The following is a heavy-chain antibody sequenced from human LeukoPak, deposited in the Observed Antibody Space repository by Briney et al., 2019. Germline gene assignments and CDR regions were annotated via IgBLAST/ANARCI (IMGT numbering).Heavy chain of an antibody. J-gene: IGHJ6*02. D-gene: IGHD3-3*01. V-gene: IGHV3-21*01. Sequence: GGSLILSCAASGFTFSSYSMNWVRQAPGKGLEWVSSISSSSSYIYYADSVKGRFTISRDNSKNTLYLQMNSLRAEDTAVYYCATHPSCDFWSGYLDVWGQGTTVTVSS. CDR1: GFTFSSYS. CDR2: ISSSSSYI. CDR3: ATHPSCDFWSGYLDV.